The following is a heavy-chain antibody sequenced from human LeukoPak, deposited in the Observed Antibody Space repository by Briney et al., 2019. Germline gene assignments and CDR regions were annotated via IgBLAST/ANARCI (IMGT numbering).Heavy chain of an antibody. CDR1: GFTFSSYA. Sequence: PGGSLRLSCAASGFTFSSYAMSWVRQAPGKGLEWVSYISSSSSIIYYADSVKGRFTISRDNAKNSLYLQMNSLRAEDTAVYYCARDIEGYSGYDRIPVAFDIWGQGTMVTVSS. J-gene: IGHJ3*02. CDR3: ARDIEGYSGYDRIPVAFDI. D-gene: IGHD5-12*01. V-gene: IGHV3-48*04. CDR2: ISSSSSII.